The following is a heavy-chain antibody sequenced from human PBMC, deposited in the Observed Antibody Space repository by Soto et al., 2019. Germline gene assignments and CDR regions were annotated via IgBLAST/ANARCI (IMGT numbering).Heavy chain of an antibody. CDR1: GFTFSSYG. CDR2: ISYDGSNK. J-gene: IGHJ4*02. CDR3: AKDQALVKKLEPLSFDY. D-gene: IGHD1-1*01. Sequence: GGSLRLSCAASGFTFSSYGMHWVRQAPGKGLEWVAVISYDGSNKYYADSVKGRFTISRDNSKNTLYLQMNSLRAEDTAVYYCAKDQALVKKLEPLSFDYWGQGTLVTVSS. V-gene: IGHV3-30*18.